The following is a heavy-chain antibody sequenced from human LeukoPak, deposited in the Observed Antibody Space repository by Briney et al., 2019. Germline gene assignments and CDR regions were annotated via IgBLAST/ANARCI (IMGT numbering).Heavy chain of an antibody. CDR2: ISSSSTI. V-gene: IGHV3-48*02. J-gene: IGHJ6*02. CDR3: ARGIQLWSYYYYGVDV. Sequence: GGSLRLPCAASGFAFSTYSMNWVRQAPGKGLEWVSYISSSSTIYYADSVKGRFTISRDNAKNSLYLQMSSLRDEDTAVYYCARGIQLWSYYYYGVDVWGLGTTVTVSS. D-gene: IGHD5-18*01. CDR1: GFAFSTYS.